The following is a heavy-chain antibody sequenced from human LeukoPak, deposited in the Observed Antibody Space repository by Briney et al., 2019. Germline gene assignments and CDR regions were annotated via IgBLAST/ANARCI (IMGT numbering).Heavy chain of an antibody. CDR1: GFTFSSYW. J-gene: IGHJ3*02. Sequence: PGGSLRLSCAASGFTFSSYWMSWVRQAPGKGLEWVANIKQDGSEKYYVDSVKGRFTISRDNAKNSLYLQMNSLRAEDTAVYYCARTPISGSYYHMDAFDIWGQGTMVTVSS. CDR2: IKQDGSEK. V-gene: IGHV3-7*01. CDR3: ARTPISGSYYHMDAFDI. D-gene: IGHD1-26*01.